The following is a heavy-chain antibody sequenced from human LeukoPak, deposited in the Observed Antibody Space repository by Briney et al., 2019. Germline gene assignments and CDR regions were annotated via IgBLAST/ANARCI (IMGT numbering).Heavy chain of an antibody. Sequence: GGSLRVSCAASGFTFDDYGMSWVRQVPGKGLEWVAGINWHGGDTGYVDSVKGRFTISRDNSKNTLYLQMNSLRAEDTAVYYCAKIDDSSGYWYYYYMDVWGKGTTVTVSS. J-gene: IGHJ6*03. CDR2: INWHGGDT. D-gene: IGHD3-22*01. CDR1: GFTFDDYG. V-gene: IGHV3-20*04. CDR3: AKIDDSSGYWYYYYMDV.